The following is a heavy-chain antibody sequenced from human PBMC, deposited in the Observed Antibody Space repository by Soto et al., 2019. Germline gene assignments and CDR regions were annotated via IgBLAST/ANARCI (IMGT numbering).Heavy chain of an antibody. CDR2: ISYDGSNK. D-gene: IGHD3-22*01. CDR3: AKKEIGYYLDY. J-gene: IGHJ4*02. V-gene: IGHV3-30*18. CDR1: GFTFSSYG. Sequence: TGGSLRLSCAASGFTFSSYGMHWVRQAPGKGLEWVAVISYDGSNKYYADSVKGRFTISRDNSKNTLYLQMNSLRAEDTAVYYCAKKEIGYYLDYWGQGTLVTVSS.